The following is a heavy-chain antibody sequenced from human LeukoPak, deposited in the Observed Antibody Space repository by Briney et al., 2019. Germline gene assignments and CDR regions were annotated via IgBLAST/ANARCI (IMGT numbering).Heavy chain of an antibody. V-gene: IGHV1-69*06. J-gene: IGHJ4*02. D-gene: IGHD6-13*01. CDR2: IIPIFGTA. CDR1: GGTFSSYA. Sequence: SVKVSCKASGGTFSSYAISWVRQAPGQGLEWMGGIIPIFGTANYAQKFQGRVTITADKSTSTAYMELNSLRAEDTAVYYCASVEYSSSWYPFDYWGQGTLVTVSS. CDR3: ASVEYSSSWYPFDY.